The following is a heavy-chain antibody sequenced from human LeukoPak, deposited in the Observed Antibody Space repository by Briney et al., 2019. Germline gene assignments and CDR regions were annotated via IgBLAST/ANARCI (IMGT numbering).Heavy chain of an antibody. J-gene: IGHJ4*02. V-gene: IGHV5-51*01. CDR3: ARRDYDSGSYFDY. CDR1: GYNFANYW. Sequence: GESLKISCKGSGYNFANYWIGWVRQMPGKGLEWMGIIYVGDSDTKYSPSFQGQVTISVDKSISTSFLQWSSLKTSDTAMYYCARRDYDSGSYFDYWGQGTLVTVSS. D-gene: IGHD3-10*01. CDR2: IYVGDSDT.